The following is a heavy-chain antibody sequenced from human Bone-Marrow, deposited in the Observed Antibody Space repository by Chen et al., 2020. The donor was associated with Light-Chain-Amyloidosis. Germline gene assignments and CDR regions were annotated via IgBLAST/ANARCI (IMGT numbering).Heavy chain of an antibody. CDR2: IYPDDSDA. CDR3: ARRRDGYNFDY. J-gene: IGHJ4*02. D-gene: IGHD5-12*01. V-gene: IGHV5-51*01. CDR1: GYTFPNYW. Sequence: EVQREQSGPAVTKPGESRKISCTGAGYTFPNYWIGRGRQMPGKGREWMGVIYPDDSDARYSPSFEGQVTISADKSITTAYLQWRSLRASDTAMYYCARRRDGYNFDYWGQGTLVTVSS.